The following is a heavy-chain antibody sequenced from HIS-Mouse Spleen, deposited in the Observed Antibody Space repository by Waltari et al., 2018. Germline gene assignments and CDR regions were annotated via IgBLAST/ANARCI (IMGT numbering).Heavy chain of an antibody. CDR1: GGSFSVYY. D-gene: IGHD4-17*01. J-gene: IGHJ4*02. V-gene: IGHV4-34*01. Sequence: QVQLPQWGAGLLKPSETLSLTCAVYGGSFSVYYWSWIRQPPGKGLEWIGEINHSGSTNYNPSLKSRVTISVDTSKNQFSLKLSSVTAADTAVYYCARGRSPATVTIGYYFDYWGQGTLVTVSP. CDR2: INHSGST. CDR3: ARGRSPATVTIGYYFDY.